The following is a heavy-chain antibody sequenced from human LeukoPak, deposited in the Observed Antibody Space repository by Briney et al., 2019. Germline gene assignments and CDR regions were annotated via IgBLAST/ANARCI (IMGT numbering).Heavy chain of an antibody. CDR2: LYYTGST. D-gene: IGHD3-22*01. CDR1: GGSLSSKSYY. Sequence: SETLSLTCSVSGGSLSSKSYYWAWIRQTPGKGLEWIGSLYYTGSTNYSPPLKSRVAISGDTSKNQISLKLNSVTAADTAVYYCARAMYDSSDFYQDYAFDFWGQGTMVTVSS. V-gene: IGHV4-39*01. J-gene: IGHJ3*01. CDR3: ARAMYDSSDFYQDYAFDF.